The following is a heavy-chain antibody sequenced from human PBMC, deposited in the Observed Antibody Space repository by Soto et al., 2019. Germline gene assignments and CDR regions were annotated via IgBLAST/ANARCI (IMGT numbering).Heavy chain of an antibody. Sequence: QVQLVESGGGVVQPGRSLRLSCAASGFTVSSYVMHWVRQARGKGLEWVAVISYDGSNKYYADSVKGRFTISRDNSKNTLYLQMNSLRAEDTAVYYWAKDRIIAADLPDYCGQGTLVTVSS. V-gene: IGHV3-30*18. J-gene: IGHJ4*02. D-gene: IGHD6-13*01. CDR3: AKDRIIAADLPDY. CDR2: ISYDGSNK. CDR1: GFTVSSYV.